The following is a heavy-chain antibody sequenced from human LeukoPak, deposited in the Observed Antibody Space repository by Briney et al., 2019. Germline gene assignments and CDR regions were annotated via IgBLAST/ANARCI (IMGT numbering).Heavy chain of an antibody. CDR1: AYTFTTYY. CDR2: INPSDGST. Sequence: ASVKVSCKASAYTFTTYYMHWVRQAPGQGLEWIGIINPSDGSTTYAQRSQGRVTMTRKTSTSTVYMELSSLRTEDTTVYYCARHQGAGEYPFGYWGRGTLVSVAS. J-gene: IGHJ4*02. V-gene: IGHV1-46*01. D-gene: IGHD3-16*01. CDR3: ARHQGAGEYPFGY.